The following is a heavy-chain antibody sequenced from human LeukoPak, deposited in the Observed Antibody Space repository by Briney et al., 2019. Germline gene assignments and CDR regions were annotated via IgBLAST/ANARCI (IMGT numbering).Heavy chain of an antibody. J-gene: IGHJ4*02. V-gene: IGHV3-23*01. CDR3: ARGGVDYYGSGTYYLMYYFDY. D-gene: IGHD3-10*01. CDR1: GFTFSNHA. Sequence: GGSLRLSCAASGFTFSNHAMSWVRQAPGGGLEWVSTIGNGFFYADSVKGRFTISRDDPHNTLYLQMNSLRAEDTAVYFCARGGVDYYGSGTYYLMYYFDYWGQGALVTVSS. CDR2: IGNGF.